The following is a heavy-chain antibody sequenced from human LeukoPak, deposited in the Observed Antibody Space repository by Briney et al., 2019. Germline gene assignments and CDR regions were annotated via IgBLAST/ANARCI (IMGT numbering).Heavy chain of an antibody. D-gene: IGHD3-16*01. Sequence: GGTLRLSCAASEFHFSTHGMNWVCQAPGKGLEWVSGVSPSGDITYYADSVMGRFTISRDNSKNTLYLQMNSLRAEDTAVYYCARRFGAARDDYMDVWGKGTTVTVSS. CDR1: EFHFSTHG. CDR3: ARRFGAARDDYMDV. CDR2: VSPSGDIT. J-gene: IGHJ6*03. V-gene: IGHV3-23*01.